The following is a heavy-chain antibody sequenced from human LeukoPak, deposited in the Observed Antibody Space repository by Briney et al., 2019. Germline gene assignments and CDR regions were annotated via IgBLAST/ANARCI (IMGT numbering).Heavy chain of an antibody. V-gene: IGHV3-30*18. D-gene: IGHD5-18*01. CDR1: GVSLSTYG. CDR3: AKDVDTAMVNNNWYFDL. CDR2: ISHDGINR. Sequence: GGSLRLSCAAAGVSLSTYGMHWVRQAPGKGLEWVAVISHDGINRYYADSVKGRFTISRDNSRNTVYLQMNSLRAEDTAVYYCAKDVDTAMVNNNWYFDLWGRGTLVTVSS. J-gene: IGHJ2*01.